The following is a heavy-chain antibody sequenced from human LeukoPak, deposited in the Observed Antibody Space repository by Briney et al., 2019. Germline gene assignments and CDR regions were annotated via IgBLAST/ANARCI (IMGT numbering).Heavy chain of an antibody. Sequence: GGSLRLSCIVSGFTFGDYAMTWVRQAPGKGLEWVGFIRSKAYGGTTDYAASVKGRFIISRDDSKNSVYLQMHSLKTEDTAIYYCSRVIDGSSFDYWGQGTLVTVSS. J-gene: IGHJ4*02. D-gene: IGHD3-10*01. CDR1: GFTFGDYA. CDR2: IRSKAYGGTT. V-gene: IGHV3-49*04. CDR3: SRVIDGSSFDY.